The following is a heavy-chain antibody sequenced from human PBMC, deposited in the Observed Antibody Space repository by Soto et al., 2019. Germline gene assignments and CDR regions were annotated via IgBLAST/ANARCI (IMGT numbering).Heavy chain of an antibody. J-gene: IGHJ4*02. CDR3: ASSQGDY. Sequence: GGSLRLSCVASGFTFYDHNMHWVRQTSGKGLEWVSLISWDGETTYYADSVKGRFTISRDNSKNSLFLQMNALTTDDSALYYCASSQGDYWGQGTLVTVSS. CDR2: ISWDGETT. V-gene: IGHV3-43*01. CDR1: GFTFYDHN.